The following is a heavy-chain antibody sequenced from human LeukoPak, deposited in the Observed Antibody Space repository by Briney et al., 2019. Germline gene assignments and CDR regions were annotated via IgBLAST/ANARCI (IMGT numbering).Heavy chain of an antibody. CDR3: VNYYDSSDYQQPNHFDY. CDR2: IYHSGST. V-gene: IGHV4-4*02. J-gene: IGHJ4*02. D-gene: IGHD3-22*01. CDR1: GGSISSSNW. Sequence: SGTLSLTRVVSGGSISSSNWWSWVRQPPGKGLEWIGEIYHSGSTNYNPSLKSRITISVDKSKNQFSLKLSSVTAADTAVYYCVNYYDSSDYQQPNHFDYWGQGTLVTVSS.